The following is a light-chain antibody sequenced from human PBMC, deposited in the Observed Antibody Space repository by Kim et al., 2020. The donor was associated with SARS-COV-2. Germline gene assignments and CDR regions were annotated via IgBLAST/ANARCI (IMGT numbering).Light chain of an antibody. Sequence: ASVGDSVTITCRASQSIDNWLAWYQQKPGTAPKILIYKASSLEGGAPSRFSGGGFGTEFTLTITSLQPDDFATYYCQQYNTYPYTFGQGTKLEI. V-gene: IGKV1-5*03. CDR2: KAS. CDR3: QQYNTYPYT. CDR1: QSIDNW. J-gene: IGKJ2*01.